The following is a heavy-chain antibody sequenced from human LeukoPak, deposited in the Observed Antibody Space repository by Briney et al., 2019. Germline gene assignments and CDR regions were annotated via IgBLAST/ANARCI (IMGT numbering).Heavy chain of an antibody. CDR2: IYYSGST. V-gene: IGHV4-59*08. D-gene: IGHD3-22*01. CDR3: ARLSALVVVTNDAFDI. J-gene: IGHJ3*02. Sequence: SETLSLTCTVSGGSISSYHWSWIRQPPGKGLEWIGYIYYSGSTNYNPSLKSRVTISVDTSKNQFSLKLSSVTAADTAVYYCARLSALVVVTNDAFDIWGQGTMVTVSS. CDR1: GGSISSYH.